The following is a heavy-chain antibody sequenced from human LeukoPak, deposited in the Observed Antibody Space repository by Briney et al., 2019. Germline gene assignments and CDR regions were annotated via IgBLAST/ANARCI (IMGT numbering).Heavy chain of an antibody. CDR1: GYTFTGYY. CDR3: ARTSRGYSSSWYFDY. D-gene: IGHD6-13*01. V-gene: IGHV1-2*02. J-gene: IGHJ4*02. Sequence: ASVKVSCKASGYTFTGYYMHWVRQAPGQGLEWMGWINPNSGGTNYAQKFQGRVTMTRDTSISTAYMEPSRLRSDDTAVYYCARTSRGYSSSWYFDYWGQGTLVTVSS. CDR2: INPNSGGT.